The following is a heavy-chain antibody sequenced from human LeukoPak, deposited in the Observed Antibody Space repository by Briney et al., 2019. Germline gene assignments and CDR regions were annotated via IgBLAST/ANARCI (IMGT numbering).Heavy chain of an antibody. Sequence: GGSLRLSCAASGFTFSSYSMNWVRQAPGKGLEWVSYISSSSSTIYYADSVKGRFTISRDNAKNSLYLQMNSLRGEDTAVYYCARGPRYCTNGVCYTSHFDYWGQGTLVTVSS. CDR2: ISSSSSTI. J-gene: IGHJ4*02. CDR1: GFTFSSYS. CDR3: ARGPRYCTNGVCYTSHFDY. V-gene: IGHV3-48*01. D-gene: IGHD2-8*01.